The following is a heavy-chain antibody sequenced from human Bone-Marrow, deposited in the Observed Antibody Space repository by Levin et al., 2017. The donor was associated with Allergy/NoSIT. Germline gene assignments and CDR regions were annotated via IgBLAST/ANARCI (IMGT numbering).Heavy chain of an antibody. Sequence: GESLKISCQGSGYSFTNYWIGWVRQMPGEGREWMGIIYPGDSDTRYSPSFQGQVTISADKSTTTPSLQWSGLKAWDTAIYDCARQRSYDYVSGSSGVFDIWGQGTMVTVSS. CDR3: ARQRSYDYVSGSSGVFDI. CDR1: GYSFTNYW. V-gene: IGHV5-51*01. CDR2: IYPGDSDT. D-gene: IGHD3-16*01. J-gene: IGHJ3*02.